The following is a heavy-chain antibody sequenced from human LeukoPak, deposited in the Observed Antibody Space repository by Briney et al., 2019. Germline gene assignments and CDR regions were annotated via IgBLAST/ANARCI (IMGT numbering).Heavy chain of an antibody. V-gene: IGHV3-11*05. D-gene: IGHD2-21*02. CDR1: GFTFSDYY. J-gene: IGHJ4*02. CDR2: ISSSSSYT. CDR3: ARDGVTQISQIGY. Sequence: GGSLRLSCAASGFTFSDYYMSWIRQAPGKGLEWISYISSSSSYTNYADSVKGRFTISRDNAKKSLYLQMNSLRAEDTAVYYCARDGVTQISQIGYWGQGTLVTVSS.